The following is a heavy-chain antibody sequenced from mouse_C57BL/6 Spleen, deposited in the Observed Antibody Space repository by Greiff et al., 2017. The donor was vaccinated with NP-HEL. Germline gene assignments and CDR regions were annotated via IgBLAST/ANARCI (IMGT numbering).Heavy chain of an antibody. CDR3: ARFNGAYWYFDV. Sequence: VKLVESGPGLVAPSQCLSITCTVSGFSLTSYAISWVRQPPGKGLEWLGVIWTGGGTNYYSALISRLSISKDNSKTQDFLIMNSLQTDDAAGYYCARFNGAYWYFDVWGTGTTVTVSS. CDR2: IWTGGGT. V-gene: IGHV2-9-1*01. J-gene: IGHJ1*03. CDR1: GFSLTSYA.